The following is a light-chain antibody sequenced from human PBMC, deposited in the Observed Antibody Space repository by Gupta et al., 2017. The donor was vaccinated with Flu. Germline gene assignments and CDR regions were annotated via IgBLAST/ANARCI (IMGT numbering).Light chain of an antibody. Sequence: QSALTQPPSASGSPGQSVTISCTGTSSYVGVYNYVSWYQQHPGKAPTLIIYEVTKRPPGVPARFSGSKSGNTASLTVSGLQDEDEADYYCSSYAGSNNYVFGTGTTVTVL. J-gene: IGLJ1*01. CDR2: EVT. CDR3: SSYAGSNNYV. CDR1: SSYVGVYNY. V-gene: IGLV2-8*01.